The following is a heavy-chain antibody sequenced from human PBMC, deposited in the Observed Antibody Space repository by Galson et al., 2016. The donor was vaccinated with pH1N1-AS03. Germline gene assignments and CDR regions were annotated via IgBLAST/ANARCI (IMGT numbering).Heavy chain of an antibody. V-gene: IGHV3-9*01. Sequence: SLRLSCAASGFTFNEYAMHWVRQSPGKGLEWVPGISWNGFNTDYGDSVKGRFTISRDNARNSLFLQMDSLRPEDTALYYCAKAYSTYYYYMDVWGKGTTVTVSS. J-gene: IGHJ6*03. CDR3: AKAYSTYYYYMDV. D-gene: IGHD2/OR15-2a*01. CDR2: ISWNGFNT. CDR1: GFTFNEYA.